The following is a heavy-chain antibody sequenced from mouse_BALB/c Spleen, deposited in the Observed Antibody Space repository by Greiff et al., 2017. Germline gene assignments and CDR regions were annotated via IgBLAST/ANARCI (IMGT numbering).Heavy chain of an antibody. Sequence: EVKLMESGGGLVQPGGSRKLSCAASGFTFSSFGMHWVRQAPEKGLEWVAYISNGSSTIYYADTVKGRFTISRDNPKNTLFLQMTSLRSEDTAMYYCARDYGSRYAMDYWGQGTSVTVSS. V-gene: IGHV5-17*02. J-gene: IGHJ4*01. CDR3: ARDYGSRYAMDY. CDR1: GFTFSSFG. D-gene: IGHD1-1*01. CDR2: ISNGSSTI.